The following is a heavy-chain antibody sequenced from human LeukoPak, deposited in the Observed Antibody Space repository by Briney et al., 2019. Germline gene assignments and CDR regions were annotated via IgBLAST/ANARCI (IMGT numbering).Heavy chain of an antibody. CDR3: AIGGSSGWYAYYYYMDV. J-gene: IGHJ6*03. V-gene: IGHV1-2*06. CDR2: INPNSGGT. CDR1: GYTFTGYY. Sequence: ASVKVSCKASGYTFTGYYIHWVRQAPGQGLEWMGRINPNSGGTNYAQKFQGRVTMTRDTSISTAYMELSRLRSDDTAVYYCAIGGSSGWYAYYYYMDVWGKGTTVTVSS. D-gene: IGHD6-19*01.